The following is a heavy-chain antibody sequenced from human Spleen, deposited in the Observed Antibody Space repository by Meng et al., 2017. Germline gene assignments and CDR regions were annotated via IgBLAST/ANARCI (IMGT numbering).Heavy chain of an antibody. CDR2: IYYSGST. CDR1: GGSISGHY. V-gene: IGHV4-59*11. CDR3: ARVPTTMAHDFDY. D-gene: IGHD4-23*01. Sequence: SDTLSLTCTVTGGSISGHYWSWTRQPPGKGLEWIGYIYYSGSTNYNPSLKSRVTMSVDSSKNQFSLTLSFVTAADSAVYYCARVPTTMAHDFDYWGQGTLVTVSS. J-gene: IGHJ4*02.